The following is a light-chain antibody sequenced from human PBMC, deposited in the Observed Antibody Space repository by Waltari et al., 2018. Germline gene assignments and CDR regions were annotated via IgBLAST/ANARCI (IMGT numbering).Light chain of an antibody. CDR1: QSVLSSSNNKNY. CDR3: QQYYSTPDT. V-gene: IGKV4-1*01. J-gene: IGKJ3*01. CDR2: WAS. Sequence: DIVMTQSPDSLAVSLGERATINCKSSQSVLSSSNNKNYLAWYQQKPGQPPKLLIYWASTRESGGPERFSGSGSGTDFTLTSSSLQAEDVAVYYCQQYYSTPDTFGPGTKVDIK.